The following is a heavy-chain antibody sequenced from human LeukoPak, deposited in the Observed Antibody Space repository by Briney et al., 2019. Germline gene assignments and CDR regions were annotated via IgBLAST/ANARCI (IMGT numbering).Heavy chain of an antibody. V-gene: IGHV4-39*07. CDR2: IYYSGST. CDR3: ARDDYYYYYMDV. CDR1: GGSISSSSYY. Sequence: ETLSLTCTVSGGSISSSSYYWGWIRQPPGKGLEWIGSIYYSGSTYYNPSLKSRVTISVDMSKNQFSLKLSSVTAADTAVYYCARDDYYYYYMDVWGKGTTVTVSS. J-gene: IGHJ6*03.